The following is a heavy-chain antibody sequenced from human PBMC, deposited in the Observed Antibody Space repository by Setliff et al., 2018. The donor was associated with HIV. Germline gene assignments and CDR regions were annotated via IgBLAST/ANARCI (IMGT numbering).Heavy chain of an antibody. CDR1: GYSFTNYA. V-gene: IGHV1-18*01. D-gene: IGHD6-19*01. CDR3: ARDEEAVAPSAACDI. J-gene: IGHJ3*02. Sequence: ASVKVSCKASGYSFTNYAISWVRQAPGQGLEWMGWISTYNGNTHYAQKLQGRVTMTPDTSTSTAYMELRSLRSDDTAVSYCARDEEAVAPSAACDIWGQGTMVTVSS. CDR2: ISTYNGNT.